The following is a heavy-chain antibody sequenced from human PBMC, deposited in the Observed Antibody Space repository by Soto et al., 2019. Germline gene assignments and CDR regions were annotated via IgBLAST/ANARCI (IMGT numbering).Heavy chain of an antibody. CDR2: ISSSSDYI. D-gene: IGHD6-13*01. J-gene: IGHJ4*02. V-gene: IGHV3-21*06. CDR1: GFTFTIYT. Sequence: GSLRLSCAGSGFTFTIYTMNWVRQAPGKGLEWVSSISSSSDYIYYADSMKGRVTISRDNAKNSLFLDMNSLTGEDTAVYYCARARVYATGPLDFWGQGTLVTVSS. CDR3: ARARVYATGPLDF.